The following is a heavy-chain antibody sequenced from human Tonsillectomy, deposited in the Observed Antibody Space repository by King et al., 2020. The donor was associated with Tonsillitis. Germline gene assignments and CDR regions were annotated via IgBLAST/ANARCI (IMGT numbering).Heavy chain of an antibody. V-gene: IGHV3-21*01. CDR1: GFSFSNSN. CDR2: IRGSSSFK. J-gene: IGHJ4*02. CDR3: ASQNYGYGTFDH. Sequence: VQLVESGGGLVKPGGSLRLSCTASGFSFSNSNMNWVRQDPGKGLEWVSSIRGSSSFKYYADSLKGRFTISRDNANNSLYLQINSLRAEDTAVYYCASQNYGYGTFDHWGQGTLVSVSA. D-gene: IGHD5-18*01.